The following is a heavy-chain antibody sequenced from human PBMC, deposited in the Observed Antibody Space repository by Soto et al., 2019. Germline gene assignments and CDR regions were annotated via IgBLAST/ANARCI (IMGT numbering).Heavy chain of an antibody. D-gene: IGHD3-9*01. CDR1: GFTFSNYA. CDR3: AKEPTTLTRGDFDK. V-gene: IGHV3-23*01. J-gene: IGHJ4*02. CDR2: ISNSGDTA. Sequence: VGSLTLSCAASGFTFSNYAMTWVRQAPGKGLGWVGIISNSGDTAYYTDSVMGRFTISRDNSKNTLYLQMNSLRADDSAVYYCAKEPTTLTRGDFDKWGQGTLVTVSS.